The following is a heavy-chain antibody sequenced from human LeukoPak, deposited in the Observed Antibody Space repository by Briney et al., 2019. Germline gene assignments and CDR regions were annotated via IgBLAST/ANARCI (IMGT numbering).Heavy chain of an antibody. CDR1: GFTFSSYS. V-gene: IGHV3-21*01. Sequence: GGSLRLSCAASGFTFSSYSMNWVRQAPGKGLEWVSSISSSSSYIYYADSVKGRFTISRDNAKNSLYLQMNSLRDEDTAVYYCARGSPNLFDYWGQGTLVTVSS. CDR2: ISSSSSYI. CDR3: ARGSPNLFDY. J-gene: IGHJ4*02. D-gene: IGHD1-14*01.